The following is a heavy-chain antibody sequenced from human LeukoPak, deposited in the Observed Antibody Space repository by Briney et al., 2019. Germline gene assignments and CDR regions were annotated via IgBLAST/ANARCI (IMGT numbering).Heavy chain of an antibody. D-gene: IGHD1-1*01. Sequence: SETLSLTCTVSGYSISSGYYWGWIRQPPGKGLEWIGSIYHSGSTYYNPSLKSRVTISVDTSKNQFSLKLSSVTAADTAVYYCATKPDAFDIWGQGTMVTVSS. CDR2: IYHSGST. CDR1: GYSISSGYY. V-gene: IGHV4-38-2*02. CDR3: ATKPDAFDI. J-gene: IGHJ3*02.